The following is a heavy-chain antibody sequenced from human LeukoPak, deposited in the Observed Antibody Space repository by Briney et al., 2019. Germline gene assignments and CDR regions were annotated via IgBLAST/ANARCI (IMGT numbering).Heavy chain of an antibody. CDR2: MNPNSGNT. D-gene: IGHD2-2*01. CDR1: GYTFTSYD. V-gene: IGHV1-8*01. CDR3: ARVDCSSTSCHPDY. Sequence: GASVKVSCKASGYTFTSYDINWVRQATGQGLAWMGWMNPNSGNTGYAQKFQGRVTMTRNTSISTAYMELSSLRSEDTAVYYCARVDCSSTSCHPDYWGQGTLVTVSS. J-gene: IGHJ4*02.